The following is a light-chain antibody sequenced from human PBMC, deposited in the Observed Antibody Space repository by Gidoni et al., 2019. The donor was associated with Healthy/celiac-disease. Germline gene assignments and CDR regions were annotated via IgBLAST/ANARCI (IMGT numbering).Light chain of an antibody. V-gene: IGLV2-23*02. CDR1: SSDVGSYNL. Sequence: QSALTKPASVSGSPGQSLTISCTGTSSDVGSYNLVSWYQQHPGKAPKLMIYEVSKRPSGVSNRFSGSKSGNTASLTISGLQAEDEADYYCCSYAGSSTWVFGGGTKLTVL. CDR3: CSYAGSSTWV. CDR2: EVS. J-gene: IGLJ3*02.